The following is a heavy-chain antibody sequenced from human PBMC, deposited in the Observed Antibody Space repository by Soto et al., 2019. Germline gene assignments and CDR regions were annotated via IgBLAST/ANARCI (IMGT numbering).Heavy chain of an antibody. CDR3: ATGGKFDDEVVVAALLGGLDV. CDR1: GHRLSELS. CDR2: FHPEDGET. V-gene: IGHV1-24*01. D-gene: IGHD2-15*01. J-gene: IGHJ6*02. Sequence: GASVKVSCKVSGHRLSELSMHWVRQAPGKGLEWMGGFHPEDGETIYAQKFQGRVTMTEDTTTDTGYMELSSLRSEDTAVYYCATGGKFDDEVVVAALLGGLDVWGQGTTVTVSS.